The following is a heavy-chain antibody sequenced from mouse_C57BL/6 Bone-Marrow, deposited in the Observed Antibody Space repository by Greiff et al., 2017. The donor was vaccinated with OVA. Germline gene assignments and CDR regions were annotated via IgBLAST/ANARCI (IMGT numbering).Heavy chain of an antibody. CDR1: GFTFSSYA. D-gene: IGHD1-1*01. CDR3: TRGGSSYYFDY. CDR2: ISSGGDYI. J-gene: IGHJ2*01. Sequence: EVKVVESGEGLVKPGGSLKLSCAASGFTFSSYAMSWVRQTPEKRLEWVAYISSGGDYIYYADTVKGRFTISRDNARNTLYLQMSSLKSEDTAMYYCTRGGSSYYFDYWGQGTTLTVSS. V-gene: IGHV5-9-1*02.